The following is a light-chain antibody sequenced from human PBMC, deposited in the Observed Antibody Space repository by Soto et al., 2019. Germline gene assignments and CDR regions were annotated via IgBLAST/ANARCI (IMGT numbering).Light chain of an antibody. CDR3: HQNIPYSN. CDR2: KAS. Sequence: DIQLTQFPSTLSASVGDTVTITCRASESVNRWLAWYQQKRGKAPKLLLYKASTLENGVPSRFCGGVSGIEFTLTISTLQPDDFATYGGHQNIPYSNFGGGTKV. V-gene: IGKV1-5*03. J-gene: IGKJ4*01. CDR1: ESVNRW.